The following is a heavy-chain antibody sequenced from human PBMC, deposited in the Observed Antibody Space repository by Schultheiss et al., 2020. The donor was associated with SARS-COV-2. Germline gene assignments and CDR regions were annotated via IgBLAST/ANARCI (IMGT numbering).Heavy chain of an antibody. V-gene: IGHV3-23*01. CDR1: GFTFSNYA. CDR2: ISGSDGST. J-gene: IGHJ6*02. CDR3: AAVAAAGLLYYYYGMDV. D-gene: IGHD6-13*01. Sequence: GGSLRLSCAASGFTFSNYAMSWVRQAPGKGLEWVSSISGSDGSTYYADSVKGRFTISRDNSKNTLYLQMNSLRAEDTAVYYCAAVAAAGLLYYYYGMDVWGQGTTVTVSS.